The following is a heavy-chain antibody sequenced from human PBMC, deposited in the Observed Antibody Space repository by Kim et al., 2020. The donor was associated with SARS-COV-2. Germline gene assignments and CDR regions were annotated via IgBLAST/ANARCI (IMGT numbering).Heavy chain of an antibody. CDR3: ARDVPYSNYGSDYYGMDV. J-gene: IGHJ6*02. D-gene: IGHD4-4*01. CDR1: GGSISSGSYY. CDR2: IYTSGST. V-gene: IGHV4-61*02. Sequence: SETLSLTCTVSGGSISSGSYYWSWIRQPAGKGLEWIGRIYTSGSTNYNPSLKSRVTISVDTSKNQFSLKLSSVTAADTAVYYCARDVPYSNYGSDYYGMDVWGQGTTVTVSS.